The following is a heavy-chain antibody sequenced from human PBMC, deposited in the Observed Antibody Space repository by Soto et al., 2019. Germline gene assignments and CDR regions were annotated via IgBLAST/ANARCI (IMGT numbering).Heavy chain of an antibody. CDR3: ARVCSGGSCYLGAFDI. D-gene: IGHD2-15*01. J-gene: IGHJ3*02. V-gene: IGHV1-8*01. CDR2: MNPNSGNT. CDR1: GYTFTSYD. Sequence: QVPLVQSGAEVKKPGASVKVSCKASGYTFTSYDINWVRQATGQGLEWMGWMNPNSGNTGYAQKFQGRVTMTRNTSISTAYMELSSLRSEDTAVYYCARVCSGGSCYLGAFDIWGQGTMVTVSS.